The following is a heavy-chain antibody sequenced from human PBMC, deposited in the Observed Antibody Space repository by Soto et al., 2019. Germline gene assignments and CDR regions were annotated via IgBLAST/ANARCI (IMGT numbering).Heavy chain of an antibody. J-gene: IGHJ4*02. D-gene: IGHD4-17*01. Sequence: PGGSLRLSCAASGFTVSSNYMSWVRQAPGKGLEWVSVIYSGGSTYCADSVKGRFTISRDNSKNTLYLQMNSLRAEDTAVYYCARAVGYGDYVFDYWGQGTLVTVSS. CDR3: ARAVGYGDYVFDY. CDR1: GFTVSSNY. V-gene: IGHV3-53*01. CDR2: IYSGGST.